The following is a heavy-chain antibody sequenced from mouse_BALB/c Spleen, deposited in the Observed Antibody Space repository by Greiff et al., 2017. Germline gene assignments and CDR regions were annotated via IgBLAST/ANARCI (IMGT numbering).Heavy chain of an antibody. V-gene: IGHV5-9-3*01. CDR3: TREGTGNYWYFDV. CDR2: ISSGGSYT. Sequence: EVHLVESGGGLVKPGGSLKLSCAASGFTFSSYAMSWVRQTPEKRLEWVATISSGGSYTYYPDSVKGRFTISRDNAKNTLYLQMSSLRSEDTAMYYCTREGTGNYWYFDVWGAGTTVTVSS. D-gene: IGHD4-1*01. J-gene: IGHJ1*01. CDR1: GFTFSSYA.